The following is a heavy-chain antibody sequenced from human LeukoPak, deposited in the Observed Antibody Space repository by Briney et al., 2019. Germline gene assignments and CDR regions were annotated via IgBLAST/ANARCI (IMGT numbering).Heavy chain of an antibody. CDR1: GGSFSGYY. CDR2: INHSGST. CDR3: ARVKTKNAFDI. V-gene: IGHV4-34*01. J-gene: IGHJ3*02. Sequence: SETLSLTCAVYGGSFSGYYWSWIRQPPGKGLEWIGEINHSGSTNYNPSLKSRVTISVDTSKNQFSLKLSSVTAADTAVYYCARVKTKNAFDIWGQGTMVTVSS.